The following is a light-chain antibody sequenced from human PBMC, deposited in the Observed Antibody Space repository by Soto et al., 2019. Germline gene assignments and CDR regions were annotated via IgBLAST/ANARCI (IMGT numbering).Light chain of an antibody. J-gene: IGLJ1*01. CDR1: SSDISSYNR. V-gene: IGLV2-18*01. CDR3: RLYTTDSKYV. Sequence: QSALTQPPSVSGSPGQSVTISCAGTSSDISSYNRVSWYQRPPGTGPKLIIYEVNNRPSGVPDRFSGSKSGNTASLTISGLQAEDEAEYYCRLYTTDSKYVFGIATKVTV. CDR2: EVN.